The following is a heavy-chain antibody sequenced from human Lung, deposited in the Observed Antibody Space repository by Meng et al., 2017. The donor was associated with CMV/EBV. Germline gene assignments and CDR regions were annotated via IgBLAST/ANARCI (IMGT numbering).Heavy chain of an antibody. D-gene: IGHD2-8*02. V-gene: IGHV3-73*01. CDR3: TKDWCHAIDV. CDR1: GFSGSG. Sequence: GEXXKISCAVSGFSGSGIHWVRQAPGKGLEWVGRSRSKDFSYATEFAASVKGRFTISRDESKNTEHLQMNSLKTEDTAVNYCTKDWCHAIDVWGPGNTVNGSS. CDR2: SRSKDFSYAT. J-gene: IGHJ6*01.